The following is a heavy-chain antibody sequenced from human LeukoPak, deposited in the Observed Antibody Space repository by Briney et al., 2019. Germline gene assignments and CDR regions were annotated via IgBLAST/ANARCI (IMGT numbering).Heavy chain of an antibody. CDR3: ARDSLVRGTDY. V-gene: IGHV4-38-2*02. CDR2: IYHSGST. CDR1: GYSISSGYY. Sequence: SETLSLTCTVSGYSISSGYYWGWIRQPPGKGLEWIGSIYHSGSTYYNPSLKSRVTISVDTSKNQFSLKLSYVTAADTAVYYCARDSLVRGTDYWGQGTLVTVSS. J-gene: IGHJ4*02. D-gene: IGHD3-10*01.